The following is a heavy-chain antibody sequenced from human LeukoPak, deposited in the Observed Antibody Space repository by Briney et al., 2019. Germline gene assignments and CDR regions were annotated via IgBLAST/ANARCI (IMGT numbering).Heavy chain of an antibody. CDR3: APYCSGGSCTGYVQH. V-gene: IGHV3-66*01. CDR2: IYSSDGT. CDR1: GFTVSSNY. Sequence: QPGGSLRLSCAASGFTVSSNYMSWVRQAPGKGLEWVSVIYSSDGTYYADSVKGRFTISRDNSKNTLYLQMNSLRAEDTAVYYCAPYCSGGSCTGYVQHWGQGTLVTVSS. J-gene: IGHJ1*01. D-gene: IGHD2-15*01.